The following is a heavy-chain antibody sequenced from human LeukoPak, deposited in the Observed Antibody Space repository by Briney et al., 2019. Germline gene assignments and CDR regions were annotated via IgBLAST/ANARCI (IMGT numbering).Heavy chain of an antibody. Sequence: NPGGALRLSCAASGFIIRTYWMTWVRQAPGKGLEWVANIGEDESETNYVDSVKGRFTISRDNAKNSLYLQMNSLRAEDTAVYYCARNRGTSDWGQGARVTVSS. CDR2: IGEDESET. CDR3: ARNRGTSD. V-gene: IGHV3-7*01. CDR1: GFIIRTYW. J-gene: IGHJ4*02. D-gene: IGHD1-1*01.